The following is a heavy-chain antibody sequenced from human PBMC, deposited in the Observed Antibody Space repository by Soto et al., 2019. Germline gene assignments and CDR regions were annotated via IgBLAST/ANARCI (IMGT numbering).Heavy chain of an antibody. Sequence: EVQLVESGGGLVQPGGSLRLSCAVSGFTFSSSEMYWVRQAPGKGLEWISYSHPSGQPILYPDSVKGRFTISRDNANNSLFLQMNCLRAEDAAVYYCARRARRWGQGTMVTVSS. J-gene: IGHJ3*01. CDR3: ARRARR. V-gene: IGHV3-48*03. CDR1: GFTFSSSE. CDR2: SHPSGQPI. D-gene: IGHD5-12*01.